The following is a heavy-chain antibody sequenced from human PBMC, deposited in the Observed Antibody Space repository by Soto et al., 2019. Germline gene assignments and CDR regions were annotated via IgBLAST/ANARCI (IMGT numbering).Heavy chain of an antibody. J-gene: IGHJ4*01. CDR3: ARYSAASGTYYFDY. V-gene: IGHV4-59*12. CDR2: IHYSRST. D-gene: IGHD6-13*01. Sequence: SETLSLTCTVSGGSISSYYWSWIRQPPGKGLELIGEIHYSRSTNYNPSLRSRVTMSLDKSKNQLSLILYSVTAADTGVYYCARYSAASGTYYFDYWGQGTLVTVSS. CDR1: GGSISSYY.